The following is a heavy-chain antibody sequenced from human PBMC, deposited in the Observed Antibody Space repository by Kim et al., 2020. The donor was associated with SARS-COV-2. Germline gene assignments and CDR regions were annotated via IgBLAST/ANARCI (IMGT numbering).Heavy chain of an antibody. V-gene: IGHV3-23*01. CDR3: AKEEYGSSSWSEPSCFDY. Sequence: GGSLRLSCAASGFTFSNYAMSWVRQAPGKGLEWVSAISGSGAGTFYADSVKGRFTISRDNSKNTLYLQMNSLRVEDTAVYYCAKEEYGSSSWSEPSCFDYWGQGTLVTVSS. CDR2: ISGSGAGT. J-gene: IGHJ4*02. CDR1: GFTFSNYA. D-gene: IGHD6-13*01.